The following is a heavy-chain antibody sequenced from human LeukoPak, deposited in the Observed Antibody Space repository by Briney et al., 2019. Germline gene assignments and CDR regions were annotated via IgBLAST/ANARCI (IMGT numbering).Heavy chain of an antibody. Sequence: GASVKVSCKASGGTFSSYAISWVRQAPGQGLEWMGGIIPIFGTANYAQKFQGRVTITADESTSTAYMELSSLRSEDTAVYYCARAPPMAAAVTYFDYWGQGSLVTVSS. D-gene: IGHD6-13*01. CDR2: IIPIFGTA. CDR3: ARAPPMAAAVTYFDY. V-gene: IGHV1-69*13. J-gene: IGHJ4*02. CDR1: GGTFSSYA.